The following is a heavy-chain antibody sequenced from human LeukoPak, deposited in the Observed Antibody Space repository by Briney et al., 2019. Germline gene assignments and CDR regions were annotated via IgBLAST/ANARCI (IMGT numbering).Heavy chain of an antibody. CDR2: INHSGST. CDR3: ARAGGTYYYDSSGYYRLRFDY. CDR1: GGSFSGYY. Sequence: SETLSLTCAVYGGSFSGYYWSWIRQPPGKGLEWIGEINHSGSTNYNPSLKSRVTISVDTSKNQFSLNLSSVTAADTAVYYCARAGGTYYYDSSGYYRLRFDYWGQGTLVTVSS. J-gene: IGHJ4*02. D-gene: IGHD3-22*01. V-gene: IGHV4-34*01.